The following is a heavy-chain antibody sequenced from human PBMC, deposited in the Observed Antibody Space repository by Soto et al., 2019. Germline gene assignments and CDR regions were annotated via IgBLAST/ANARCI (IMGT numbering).Heavy chain of an antibody. CDR2: INHSGST. CDR3: ARGNGNYRGYNCFDI. D-gene: IGHD3-16*02. J-gene: IGHJ5*02. V-gene: IGHV4-34*01. Sequence: VFGGNSRDFGWSWIRQTTGKGLEWIGEINHSGSTNYNPSLKSRVTISVDTSKNQFSLKLSSVTAADTAVVYCARGNGNYRGYNCFDIWGQGTLVSVSS. CDR1: GGNSRDFG.